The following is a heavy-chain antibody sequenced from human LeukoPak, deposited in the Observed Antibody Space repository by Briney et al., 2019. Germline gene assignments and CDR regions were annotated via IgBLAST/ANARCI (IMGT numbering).Heavy chain of an antibody. V-gene: IGHV3-33*01. CDR3: ARDLDFRMDV. D-gene: IGHD3-3*01. J-gene: IGHJ6*02. Sequence: GRSLRLSCAASGFTFSSYGMQWVRQAPGKGLEWVAVIWYDGSNKYFADSVKGRFTISRDNSKNTLYLQMNSLRAEDTAVYYCARDLDFRMDVWGQGTTVTVSS. CDR2: IWYDGSNK. CDR1: GFTFSSYG.